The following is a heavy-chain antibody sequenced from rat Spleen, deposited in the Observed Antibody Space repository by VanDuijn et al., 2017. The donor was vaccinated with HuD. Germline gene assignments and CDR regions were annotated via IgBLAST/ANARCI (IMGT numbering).Heavy chain of an antibody. Sequence: EVQMVESSGGLVQPGRSLKLSCAASGFTFSNYGMHWIRQAPTKGLEWVASISPSGGSTYYRDSVKGRFTISRDNAKSTLYLQMDSLRSEDTATYYCVRPSITSDWYFDFWGPGTMVTVSS. J-gene: IGHJ1*01. CDR3: VRPSITSDWYFDF. V-gene: IGHV5-19*01. D-gene: IGHD1-10*01. CDR1: GFTFSNYG. CDR2: ISPSGGST.